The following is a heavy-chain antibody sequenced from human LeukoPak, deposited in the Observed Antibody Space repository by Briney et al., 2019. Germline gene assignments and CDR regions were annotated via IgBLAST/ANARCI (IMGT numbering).Heavy chain of an antibody. CDR2: INHSGST. V-gene: IGHV4-34*01. CDR3: ARGQKYYYDSSGYGPNDY. Sequence: ASETLSLTCAVYGGSFSGYYWSWIHQPPGKGLEWIGEINHSGSTKYNPSLKSRVTISIDTSKNQFSLKVSSVTAADTAVYYCARGQKYYYDSSGYGPNDYWGQGTLVTVSS. CDR1: GGSFSGYY. J-gene: IGHJ4*02. D-gene: IGHD3-22*01.